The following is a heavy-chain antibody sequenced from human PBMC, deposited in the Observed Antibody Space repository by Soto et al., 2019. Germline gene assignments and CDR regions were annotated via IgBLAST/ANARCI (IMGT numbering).Heavy chain of an antibody. V-gene: IGHV3-23*01. J-gene: IGHJ4*02. CDR1: GFTFSNYG. D-gene: IGHD6-19*01. Sequence: EVQLLESGGGLVQPGGSLRLSCAASGFTFSNYGMTWVRQAPGKGLEWVSGMSRDDGVTDYTDSVKGRFTISRDISKNTLYLQMNSLRAEDTAVYYCATIDKFNPQSSGWANRFDYWGQGTLVTVSS. CDR3: ATIDKFNPQSSGWANRFDY. CDR2: MSRDDGVT.